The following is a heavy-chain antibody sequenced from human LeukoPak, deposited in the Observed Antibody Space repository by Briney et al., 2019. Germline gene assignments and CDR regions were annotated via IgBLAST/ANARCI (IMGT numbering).Heavy chain of an antibody. V-gene: IGHV3-48*01. J-gene: IGHJ4*02. CDR2: ISSSSTI. CDR1: GFTFSSYS. CDR3: ARGGELRYFDWLPNPGTLDY. D-gene: IGHD3-9*01. Sequence: GGSLRLSCAASGFTFSSYSMNWVRQAPGKGLEWVSYISSSSTIYYADSVRGRFTISRDNAKNSLYLQMNSLRAEDTAVYYCARGGELRYFDWLPNPGTLDYWGQGTLVTVSS.